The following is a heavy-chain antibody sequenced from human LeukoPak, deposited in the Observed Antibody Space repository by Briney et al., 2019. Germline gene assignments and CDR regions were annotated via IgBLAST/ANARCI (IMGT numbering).Heavy chain of an antibody. D-gene: IGHD1-26*01. CDR3: ARSMGALYYFDY. CDR2: ISYDGSNK. V-gene: IGHV3-30*01. J-gene: IGHJ4*02. CDR1: GFTFSSYA. Sequence: GGFLRLSCAASGFTFSSYAMHWVRQAPGKGLEWVAVISYDGSNKYYADSVKGRFTISRDNSKNTLYLQMNSLRAEDTAVYYCARSMGALYYFDYWGQGTLVTVSS.